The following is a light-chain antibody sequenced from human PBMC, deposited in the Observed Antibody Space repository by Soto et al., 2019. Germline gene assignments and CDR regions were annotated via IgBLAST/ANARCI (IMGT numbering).Light chain of an antibody. CDR2: GAS. J-gene: IGKJ1*01. V-gene: IGKV3-15*01. Sequence: EIVMTQSPATLSVSPGERATLSCRASQSVSSNLAWYQQKPGQAPRLLIYGASTRATGIPARFSGSGSGTEFTLIISSLQSEDFAVYYCQQYNNWPPWTCGQGTKVEIK. CDR1: QSVSSN. CDR3: QQYNNWPPWT.